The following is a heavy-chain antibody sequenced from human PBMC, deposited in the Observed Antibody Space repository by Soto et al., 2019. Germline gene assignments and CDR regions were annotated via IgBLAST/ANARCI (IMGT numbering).Heavy chain of an antibody. CDR1: GFTFSSYS. CDR3: ARDPAPYTVTPYYYGMDV. V-gene: IGHV3-21*01. Sequence: EVQLVESGGGLVKPGGSLRLSCAASGFTFSSYSMNWVRQAPGKGLEWVSSISSSSSYIYYADSVKGRFTISRDNAKNSLYLQMNSLRAEDTAVYYCARDPAPYTVTPYYYGMDVWGQGTTVTVSS. J-gene: IGHJ6*02. CDR2: ISSSSSYI. D-gene: IGHD4-4*01.